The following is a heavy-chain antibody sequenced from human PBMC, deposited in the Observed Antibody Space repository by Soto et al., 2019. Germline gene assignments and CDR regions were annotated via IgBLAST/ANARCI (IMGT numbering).Heavy chain of an antibody. J-gene: IGHJ4*02. CDR1: GFTFSNAW. V-gene: IGHV3-15*07. CDR3: TTARLWFGELFMY. CDR2: IKSKTDGGTK. D-gene: IGHD3-10*01. Sequence: GGSLRLSCAASGFTFSNAWMNWVRQAPGKGLEWVGRIKSKTDGGTKDYAAPVKGSITISRDDSKNTLYLQMNSLKTEDTAVYYCTTARLWFGELFMYWGQGTLVTVSS.